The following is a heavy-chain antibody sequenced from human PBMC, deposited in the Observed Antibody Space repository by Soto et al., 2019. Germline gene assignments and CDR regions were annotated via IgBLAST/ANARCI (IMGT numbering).Heavy chain of an antibody. CDR3: AKELTGWGRNWFDP. CDR1: GFTFSSYA. Sequence: PGGSLRLSCAASGFTFSSYAMSWVRQAPGKGLEWVSAISGDGADTSYADSVRGRFTISRDNSKDTLFLQMNSLRADDTAVYYCAKELTGWGRNWFDPWGQGTLVTVSS. V-gene: IGHV3-23*01. D-gene: IGHD3-16*01. CDR2: ISGDGADT. J-gene: IGHJ5*02.